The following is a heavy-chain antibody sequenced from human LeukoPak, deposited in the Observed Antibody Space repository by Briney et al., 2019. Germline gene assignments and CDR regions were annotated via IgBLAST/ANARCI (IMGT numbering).Heavy chain of an antibody. Sequence: PSETLSLTCAVYGGSFSGYYWSWIRQPPGKGLEWIGEINHSGSTNYNPSLKSRVTISVDTSKNQFSLKLSSVTAADTAVYYCASRWYPYYFDYWGQGTLVTVP. D-gene: IGHD6-13*01. CDR1: GGSFSGYY. J-gene: IGHJ4*02. CDR3: ASRWYPYYFDY. CDR2: INHSGST. V-gene: IGHV4-34*01.